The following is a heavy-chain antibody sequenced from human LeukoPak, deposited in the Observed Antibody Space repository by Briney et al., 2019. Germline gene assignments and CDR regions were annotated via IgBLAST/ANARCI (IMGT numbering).Heavy chain of an antibody. Sequence: PSQTLSLTCTVSGGSISSGGYYWSWIRQHPGKGLEWIGYIYYSGSTYYNPSLKSRVTISVDTSKNQFSLKLSSVAAEDTAVYYCARDLGSGYGGNPDPNDPDQHWGQGTLVTVSS. J-gene: IGHJ1*01. D-gene: IGHD4-23*01. CDR2: IYYSGST. CDR3: ARDLGSGYGGNPDPNDPDQH. V-gene: IGHV4-31*03. CDR1: GGSISSGGYY.